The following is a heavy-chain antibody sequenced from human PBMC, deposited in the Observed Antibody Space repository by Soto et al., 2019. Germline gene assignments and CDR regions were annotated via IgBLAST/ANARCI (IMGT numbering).Heavy chain of an antibody. V-gene: IGHV4-59*01. CDR1: GGSISSYY. D-gene: IGHD4-17*01. Sequence: SETLSLTCTVSGGSISSYYWSWIRQPPGKGLEWIGYIYSSGSTNYNPSLKSRVTISVDTSKNQFSLKLSSVTAADTAVYYCARATTTVTKFGMDVWGQGTTVTVSS. J-gene: IGHJ6*02. CDR3: ARATTTVTKFGMDV. CDR2: IYSSGST.